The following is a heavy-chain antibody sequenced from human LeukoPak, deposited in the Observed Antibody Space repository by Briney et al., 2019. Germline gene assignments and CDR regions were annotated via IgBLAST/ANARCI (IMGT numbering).Heavy chain of an antibody. V-gene: IGHV3-53*01. Sequence: PGGSLRLSCAASGFTVSSNYMSWVRQAPGKGLEWVSVVYSGGSTYYADSVKGRFTISRDNSKNTLYLQMNSLRAEDTAVYYCARVKVATTYYYYYYMDVWGKGTTVTISS. CDR1: GFTVSSNY. J-gene: IGHJ6*03. CDR3: ARVKVATTYYYYYYMDV. CDR2: VYSGGST. D-gene: IGHD5-24*01.